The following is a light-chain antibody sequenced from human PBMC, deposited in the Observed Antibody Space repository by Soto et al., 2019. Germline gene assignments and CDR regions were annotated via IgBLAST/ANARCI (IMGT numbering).Light chain of an antibody. CDR2: DVS. V-gene: IGLV2-14*01. CDR3: TSYANSSPVV. CDR1: SSDVGGYNY. Sequence: QSALTQPASVSGSPGQSITISCTGTSSDVGGYNYVSWYQQHPGKAPKLMIYDVSNRPSGVSNRFSGSKSGNTASLTISGRQAEDEDDYYCTSYANSSPVVFGGGTKLTVL. J-gene: IGLJ2*01.